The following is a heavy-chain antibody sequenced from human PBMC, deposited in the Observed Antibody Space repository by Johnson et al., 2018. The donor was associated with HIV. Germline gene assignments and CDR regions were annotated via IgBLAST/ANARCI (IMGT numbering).Heavy chain of an antibody. CDR3: ATIDAFDI. CDR1: GFIFSNYG. Sequence: QVQLVESGGGVVQPGESLRLSCVASGFIFSNYGVHWVRQAPGKGLEWVAFIQNDGTKKHYADFVKGRFTVSRDNSRNTVFLQMSNLRTEETAVYYCATIDAFDIWGQGTMVTVSS. V-gene: IGHV3-30*02. CDR2: IQNDGTKK. J-gene: IGHJ3*02.